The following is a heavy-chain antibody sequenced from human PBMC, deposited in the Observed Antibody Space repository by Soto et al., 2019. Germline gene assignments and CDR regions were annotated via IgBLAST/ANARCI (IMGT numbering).Heavy chain of an antibody. D-gene: IGHD6-13*01. J-gene: IGHJ6*02. CDR1: GGTFSSYT. V-gene: IGHV1-69*08. CDR3: ARESADGNYYYYGMDV. Sequence: QVQLVQSGAEVKKPGSSVKVSCKASGGTFSSYTISWVRQAPGQGLEWMGRIIPILGIANYAQKFQGRVTITADKPTSTDYIELSSLRSADTAVYYCARESADGNYYYYGMDVWGQGTTVTVSS. CDR2: IIPILGIA.